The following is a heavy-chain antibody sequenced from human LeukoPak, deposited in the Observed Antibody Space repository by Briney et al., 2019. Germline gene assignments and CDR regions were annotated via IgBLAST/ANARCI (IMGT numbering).Heavy chain of an antibody. D-gene: IGHD5-12*01. J-gene: IGHJ4*02. V-gene: IGHV1-69*01. CDR2: IIPIFGTA. CDR1: GGTFGSYA. Sequence: SVKASCKASGGTFGSYAISWVRQAPGQGLEWMGGIIPIFGTANYAQKFQGRVTITADESTSTAYMELSSLRSEDTAVYYCARDSGYSGYDLRCDYWGQGTPVTVSS. CDR3: ARDSGYSGYDLRCDY.